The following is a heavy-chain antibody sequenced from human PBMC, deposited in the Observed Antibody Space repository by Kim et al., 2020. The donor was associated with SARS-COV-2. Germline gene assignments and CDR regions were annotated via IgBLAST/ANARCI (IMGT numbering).Heavy chain of an antibody. D-gene: IGHD6-13*01. CDR1: GFTFGDYA. CDR3: AKGVAAAGTGWFDT. CDR2: ISWNGGSI. V-gene: IGHV3-9*01. J-gene: IGHJ5*02. Sequence: GGSLRLSCAASGFTFGDYAMHWVRQAPGKGLEWVSGISWNGGSIGYADSVKGRFTISRENAKNSLYLQMNSLRAEDTAVYYCAKGVAAAGTGWFDTWGQGTLVTVSS.